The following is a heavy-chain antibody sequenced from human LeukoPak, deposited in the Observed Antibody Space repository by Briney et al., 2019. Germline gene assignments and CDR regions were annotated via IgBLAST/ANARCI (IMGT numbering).Heavy chain of an antibody. CDR2: ISGSGGST. Sequence: GGSLRLSCAASGFTFSSYGMSWVRQAPGKGLEWVSAISGSGGSTYYADSVKGRFTISRDNSKNTLYLQMNSLRAEDTAVYYCARDTVTPRDAFDIWGQGTMVTVSS. J-gene: IGHJ3*02. CDR1: GFTFSSYG. CDR3: ARDTVTPRDAFDI. V-gene: IGHV3-23*01. D-gene: IGHD4-17*01.